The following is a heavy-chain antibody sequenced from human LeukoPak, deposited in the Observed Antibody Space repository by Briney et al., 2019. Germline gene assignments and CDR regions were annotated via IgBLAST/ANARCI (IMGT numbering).Heavy chain of an antibody. CDR2: ISSSSSHI. V-gene: IGHV3-21*01. CDR1: GFTFSSYS. D-gene: IGHD5-12*01. CDR3: ARDYGGYQSLDY. J-gene: IGHJ4*02. Sequence: PGGSLRLSCAASGFTFSSYSMNWVRQAPGKGLEWVSSISSSSSHIYYADSVKGRFTISRDNAKNSLYLQMNSLRAEDTAVYYCARDYGGYQSLDYWGQGTLVTVSS.